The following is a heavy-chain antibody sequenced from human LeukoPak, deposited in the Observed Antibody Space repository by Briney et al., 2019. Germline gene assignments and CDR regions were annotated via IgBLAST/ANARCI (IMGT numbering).Heavy chain of an antibody. Sequence: GGSLRLSCAASGFTFSSYSMNWVRQAPGKGLEWVSYIEYSSSSIYYADSVKGRFTISRDNSKNTLYLQMNSLRAEDTAVYYCARAPSWNYVEFDYWGQGTLVTVSS. CDR1: GFTFSSYS. D-gene: IGHD1-7*01. V-gene: IGHV3-48*01. CDR2: IEYSSSSI. CDR3: ARAPSWNYVEFDY. J-gene: IGHJ4*02.